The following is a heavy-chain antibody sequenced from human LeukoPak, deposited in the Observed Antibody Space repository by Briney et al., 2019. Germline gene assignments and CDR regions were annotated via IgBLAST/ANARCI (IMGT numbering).Heavy chain of an antibody. J-gene: IGHJ4*02. CDR2: IYYSGST. CDR3: ARDRGGRVGANYFDY. CDR1: GGSISSHY. Sequence: PSETLSLICSVAGGSISSHYWSWSRQPPGKGLEWIGYIYYSGSTNYNPSLKSRVTISVDTSKNQFSLKLSSVTAADTAVYYCARDRGGRVGANYFDYWGQGTLVTVSS. V-gene: IGHV4-59*11. D-gene: IGHD1-26*01.